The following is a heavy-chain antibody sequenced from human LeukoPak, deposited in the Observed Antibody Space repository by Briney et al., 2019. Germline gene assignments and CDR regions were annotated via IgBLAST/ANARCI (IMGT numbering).Heavy chain of an antibody. J-gene: IGHJ1*01. CDR3: ARDSPYRSGYSQYFQH. Sequence: QSGGSLRHSCAAYGFTFSSHGMHWVRQAPGKGLEWVAVIWYDGSNKYYADSVKGRFTISRDNSKNTLYLQMNSLKAEETAVYYCARDSPYRSGYSQYFQHWGQGTLVTVSS. CDR1: GFTFSSHG. D-gene: IGHD6-19*01. CDR2: IWYDGSNK. V-gene: IGHV3-33*01.